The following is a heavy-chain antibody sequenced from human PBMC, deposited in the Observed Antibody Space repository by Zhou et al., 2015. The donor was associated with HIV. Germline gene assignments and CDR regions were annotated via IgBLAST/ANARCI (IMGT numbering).Heavy chain of an antibody. CDR1: GGLFINYS. J-gene: IGHJ6*02. D-gene: IGHD2-2*01. CDR2: IIPGLGIA. Sequence: QVQLVQSGAEMKKPGSSVKVSCKASGGLFINYSFSWVRQAPGQGLEWMGRIIPGLGIANYAQKFRGRVTIIADKSTSTAYMELSSLRSEDTAVYYCAREGGDIVVVPETIGYYGMDVWGQGTTVTVSS. CDR3: AREGGDIVVVPETIGYYGMDV. V-gene: IGHV1-69*08.